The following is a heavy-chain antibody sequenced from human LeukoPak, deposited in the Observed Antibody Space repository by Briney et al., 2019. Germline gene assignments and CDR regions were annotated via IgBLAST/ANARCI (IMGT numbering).Heavy chain of an antibody. Sequence: TGGSLRLSCAASGFTFHNHAMHWVRHAPGKGLEYVASTNTDGKYIYYVESVKGRFTISRDNSKSTLNLQMDSLRPEDMAVYYCARGGTYGSFSLNSWGQGTLVTVSS. J-gene: IGHJ4*02. CDR3: ARGGTYGSFSLNS. CDR1: GFTFHNHA. V-gene: IGHV3-64*02. D-gene: IGHD2-15*01. CDR2: TNTDGKYI.